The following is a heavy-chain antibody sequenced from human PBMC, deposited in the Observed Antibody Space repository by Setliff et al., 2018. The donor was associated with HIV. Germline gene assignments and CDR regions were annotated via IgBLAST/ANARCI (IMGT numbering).Heavy chain of an antibody. V-gene: IGHV4-39*01. CDR1: GGSISSSSYY. Sequence: PSETLSLTCTVSGGSISSSSYYWGWIRQPPGKGLEWSGSIYYSGSTYYNPSLKSRVTISVDTSKNQFSLKLSSVTAADTAVYYCARLLGPFDYWGQGTLVTVSS. J-gene: IGHJ4*02. CDR2: IYYSGST. CDR3: ARLLGPFDY. D-gene: IGHD1-26*01.